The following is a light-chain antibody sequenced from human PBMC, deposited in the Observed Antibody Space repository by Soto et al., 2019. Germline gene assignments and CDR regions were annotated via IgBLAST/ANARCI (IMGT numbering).Light chain of an antibody. CDR3: QQSYSTPLLT. J-gene: IGKJ4*01. Sequence: DIRMTQSPSSLSASVGDRVTITCRASQRISNYLNWYQQKPGKSPKLLIYGASDLQSGVPSRFSGSGSGTDFTLSISSLQPEDFATYYCQQSYSTPLLTFGGGTKVEIK. CDR2: GAS. V-gene: IGKV1-39*01. CDR1: QRISNY.